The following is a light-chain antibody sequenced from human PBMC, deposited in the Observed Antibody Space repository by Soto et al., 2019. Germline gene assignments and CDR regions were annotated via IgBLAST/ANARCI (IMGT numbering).Light chain of an antibody. V-gene: IGKV3-15*01. CDR1: QSVRSN. CDR2: GAS. CDR3: QQYNNWPTIT. Sequence: VVTQSPATLSVSPGERVTLSCRASQSVRSNLAWYQQKPGQSPRLLIYGASTRATGIPARFSGSGSGTEFTLTISSLQSEDFAVYYCQQYNNWPTITFGQGTRLEIK. J-gene: IGKJ5*01.